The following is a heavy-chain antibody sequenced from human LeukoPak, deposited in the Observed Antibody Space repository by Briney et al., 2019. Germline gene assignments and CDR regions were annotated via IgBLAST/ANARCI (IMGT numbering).Heavy chain of an antibody. J-gene: IGHJ4*02. Sequence: SETLSLTCTVSGGSISSGSYYWSWIRQPAGKGLEWIGRIYTSGSTNYNPSLKSRVTISVDTSRNQFSLKLSSVTAADTAVYYCARVETSSGWYYFDYWGQGTLVTVSS. V-gene: IGHV4-61*02. CDR3: ARVETSSGWYYFDY. CDR2: IYTSGST. CDR1: GGSISSGSYY. D-gene: IGHD6-19*01.